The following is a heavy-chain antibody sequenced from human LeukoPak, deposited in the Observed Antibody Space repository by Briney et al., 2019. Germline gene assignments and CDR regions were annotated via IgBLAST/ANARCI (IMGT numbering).Heavy chain of an antibody. Sequence: SETLSLTCAVYGGSFRGYYWSWIRQPPGKGLEWIGEINHSGSTNYNPSLKSRVTISVDTSKNQFSLKLSSVTAADTAVYYCARGEGQQLVHGIFTTYYYYYYGMDVWGQGTTVTVSS. CDR2: INHSGST. CDR1: GGSFRGYY. J-gene: IGHJ6*02. V-gene: IGHV4-34*01. D-gene: IGHD6-13*01. CDR3: ARGEGQQLVHGIFTTYYYYYYGMDV.